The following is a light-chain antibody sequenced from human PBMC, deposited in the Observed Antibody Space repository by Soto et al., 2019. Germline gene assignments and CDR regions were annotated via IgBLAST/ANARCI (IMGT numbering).Light chain of an antibody. V-gene: IGLV2-23*01. CDR3: CSYAGSTTYV. CDR1: SSDVGSYSL. Sequence: QSVLTQPASVSGSPGQSITISCTGTSSDVGSYSLVSWYQQHPGKAPKLMIYEASKRPSGVSNRFSGSKSGNTASLTVSGLQAEDEADYYCCSYAGSTTYVFGTGTKVTVL. CDR2: EAS. J-gene: IGLJ1*01.